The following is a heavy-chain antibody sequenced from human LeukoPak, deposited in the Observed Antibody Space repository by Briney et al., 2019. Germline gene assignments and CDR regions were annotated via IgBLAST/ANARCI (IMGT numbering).Heavy chain of an antibody. CDR3: AKDQGYSSAWYSRDGFDM. Sequence: GGSLRLSCAASGFTFSAYGMSWVRQSPRKGLEWVSGVSGADGTTYYADSVKGRFTISRDNSKSTLYLQMNNLRAEDTAVYYCAKDQGYSSAWYSRDGFDMWGQGTMVTVSS. V-gene: IGHV3-23*01. J-gene: IGHJ3*02. CDR2: VSGADGTT. D-gene: IGHD6-19*01. CDR1: GFTFSAYG.